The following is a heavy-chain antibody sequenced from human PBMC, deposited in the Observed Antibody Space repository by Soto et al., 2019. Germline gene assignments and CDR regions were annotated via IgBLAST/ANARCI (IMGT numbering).Heavy chain of an antibody. CDR1: GGSISSYY. CDR3: ARSSGAAPFDY. V-gene: IGHV4-59*08. J-gene: IGHJ4*02. Sequence: SXTLSLTCTVSGGSISSYYWSWIRQPPGKGLEWIGYIYYSGSTNYNPSLKSRVTISVDTSKYQFSLKLSSVTAADTAVYYCARSSGAAPFDYWGQGTLVTVSS. CDR2: IYYSGST. D-gene: IGHD6-6*01.